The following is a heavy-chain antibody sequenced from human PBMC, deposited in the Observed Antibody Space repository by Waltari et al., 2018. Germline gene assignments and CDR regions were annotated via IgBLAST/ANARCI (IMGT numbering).Heavy chain of an antibody. D-gene: IGHD3-9*01. J-gene: IGHJ6*02. CDR1: GFTFTHFW. CDR3: VKEAAGYDSLIANGLDV. Sequence: EVQLVESGGGLVKPGGSLRVSCAASGFTFTHFWMSWVRQAPGKGLEWVSLITWDARSTYYADSVKGRFAISRDNGKDFLYLQMNSLRPDDTALYYCVKEAAGYDSLIANGLDVWGQGTTVTVSS. V-gene: IGHV3-43D*04. CDR2: ITWDARST.